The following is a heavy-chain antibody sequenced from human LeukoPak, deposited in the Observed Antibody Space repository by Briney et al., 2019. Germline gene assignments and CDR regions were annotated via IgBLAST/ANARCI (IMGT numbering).Heavy chain of an antibody. CDR2: IKQDGSEK. V-gene: IGHV3-7*01. CDR3: ARDVYNMGDY. Sequence: GGSLRLSCAASGFTFSNYAMSWVRQAPGKGLEWVANIKQDGSEKYYVDSVKGRFTISRDNAKNSLYLQMNSLRAEDTAVYYCARDVYNMGDYWGQGTLVTVSS. CDR1: GFTFSNYA. J-gene: IGHJ4*02. D-gene: IGHD1-1*01.